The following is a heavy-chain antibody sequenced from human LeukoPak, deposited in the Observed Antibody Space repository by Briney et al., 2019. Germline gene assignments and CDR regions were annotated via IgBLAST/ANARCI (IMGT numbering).Heavy chain of an antibody. D-gene: IGHD5-18*01. CDR3: ARVAAMVHDAFDI. J-gene: IGHJ3*02. CDR1: GGSISSGGYS. V-gene: IGHV4-30-2*01. CDR2: IYHSGST. Sequence: PSQTLSLTCAVSGGSISSGGYSWSWIRQPPGKGLEWIGYIYHSGSTYYNPSLKSRVTISVDRSKNQFSLKLSSVTAADTAVYYCARVAAMVHDAFDIWGQGTMVTVSS.